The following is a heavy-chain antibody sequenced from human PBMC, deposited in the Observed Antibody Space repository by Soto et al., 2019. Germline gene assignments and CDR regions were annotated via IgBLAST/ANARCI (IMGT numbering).Heavy chain of an antibody. CDR1: GGSFSGYY. V-gene: IGHV4-34*01. Sequence: SETLSLTCAVYGGSFSGYYWSWIRQPPGKGLEWIGEINHSGSTNYNPSLKSRVTISVDTSKNQFSLKLSSVTAADTAVYYCAGGPRATTVTTCDYWGQGTLVTVSS. D-gene: IGHD4-17*01. CDR3: AGGPRATTVTTCDY. CDR2: INHSGST. J-gene: IGHJ4*02.